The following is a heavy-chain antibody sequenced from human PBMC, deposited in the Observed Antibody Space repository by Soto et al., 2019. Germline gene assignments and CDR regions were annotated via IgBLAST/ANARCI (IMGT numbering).Heavy chain of an antibody. CDR1: GGTFRNYA. CDR3: AKSKGWELHNEYFQQ. J-gene: IGHJ1*01. CDR2: IVPMFRTT. Sequence: QVQLVQSGAEVKKPGSSVKVSCKASGGTFRNYAINWVRQAPGQGLEWMGGIVPMFRTTNYAQKFQGRVSIMADESTSTAYMELSSLRSEDTAIYYCAKSKGWELHNEYFQQWGQGTLVIASS. V-gene: IGHV1-69*01. D-gene: IGHD1-26*01.